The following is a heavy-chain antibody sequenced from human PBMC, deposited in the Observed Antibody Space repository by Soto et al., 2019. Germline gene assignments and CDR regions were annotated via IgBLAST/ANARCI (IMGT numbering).Heavy chain of an antibody. CDR3: ARGRSRYSYGPVHGMDV. J-gene: IGHJ6*02. CDR2: ISYDGSNK. D-gene: IGHD5-18*01. V-gene: IGHV3-30-3*01. CDR1: GFTFSSYA. Sequence: PGGSLRLSCAASGFTFSSYAMHWFRQAPGKGLEWVAVISYDGSNKYYADSVKGRFTISRDNSKNTLYLQMNSLRAEDTAVYYCARGRSRYSYGPVHGMDVWGQGTTVTVSS.